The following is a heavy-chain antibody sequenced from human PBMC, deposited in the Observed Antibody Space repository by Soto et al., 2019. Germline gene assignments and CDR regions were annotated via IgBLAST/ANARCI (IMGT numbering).Heavy chain of an antibody. V-gene: IGHV3-11*01. CDR1: GFTFSDYY. Sequence: PGGSLRLSCAASGFTFSDYYMSWIRQAPGKGLEWVSYISSSGSTIYYADSVKGRFTISRDNAKTSLYLQMNSLRAEDTAVYYCARDRRYSSSWYARDFDYWGQGTLVTVSS. D-gene: IGHD6-13*01. J-gene: IGHJ4*02. CDR3: ARDRRYSSSWYARDFDY. CDR2: ISSSGSTI.